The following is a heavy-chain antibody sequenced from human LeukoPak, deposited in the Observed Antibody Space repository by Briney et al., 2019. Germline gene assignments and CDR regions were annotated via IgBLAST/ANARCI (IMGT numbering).Heavy chain of an antibody. CDR2: ISGSSGTI. V-gene: IGHV3-23*01. Sequence: GGSLRLSCAASGFTFSSYAMSWVRQAPGKGLEWVSSISGSSGTIDYADSVKGRFIISRDNSKNAQYLQMNSPRPEDTAVYYCAKGRQLLDPWGQGTLVTVSS. J-gene: IGHJ5*02. CDR1: GFTFSSYA. D-gene: IGHD1-7*01. CDR3: AKGRQLLDP.